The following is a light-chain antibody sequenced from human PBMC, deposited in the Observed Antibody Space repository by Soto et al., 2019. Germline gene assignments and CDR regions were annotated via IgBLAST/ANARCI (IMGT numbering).Light chain of an antibody. CDR3: QKYDSAPWT. V-gene: IGKV1-27*01. Sequence: DIQMTQSPSSLSASVRDRVTITCRASQGISNYLARYQQKPGKVPKLLFYAVSTLQSGVPSRFSGSGSGTDFTLTISSLQPEDVATYYCQKYDSAPWTFGQGTKVEIK. CDR1: QGISNY. CDR2: AVS. J-gene: IGKJ1*01.